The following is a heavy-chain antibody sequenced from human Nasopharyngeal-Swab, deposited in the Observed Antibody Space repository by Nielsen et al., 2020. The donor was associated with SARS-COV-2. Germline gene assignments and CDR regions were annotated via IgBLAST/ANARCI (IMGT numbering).Heavy chain of an antibody. V-gene: IGHV3-74*01. Sequence: GGSLRLSCAASGFTFSSYWMHWVRQAPGKGLVWVSRINSDGSSTSYADSVKGRFTISRDNAKNTLYLQMNSLRAEDTAVYYCARNFYDSSGWNAFDIWGQGTMVTVSS. CDR1: GFTFSSYW. CDR3: ARNFYDSSGWNAFDI. CDR2: INSDGSST. J-gene: IGHJ3*02. D-gene: IGHD3-22*01.